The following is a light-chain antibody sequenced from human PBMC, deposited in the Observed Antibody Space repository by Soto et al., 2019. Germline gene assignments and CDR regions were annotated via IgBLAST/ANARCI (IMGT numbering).Light chain of an antibody. CDR2: ANT. V-gene: IGLV1-40*01. CDR3: QSYDGSLSGWV. J-gene: IGLJ3*02. CDR1: SSNIGAGYD. Sequence: QSVLTQPPSVSGAPGQRVTISCTGSSSNIGAGYDIHWYQQLPGTAPKLLIYANTNRPSGVPDRFSGSKSGTSASLAITGLKAEDESDYYCQSYDGSLSGWVFGGGTQLTVL.